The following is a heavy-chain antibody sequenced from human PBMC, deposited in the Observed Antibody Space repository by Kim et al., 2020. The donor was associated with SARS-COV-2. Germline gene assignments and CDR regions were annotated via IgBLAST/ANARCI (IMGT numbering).Heavy chain of an antibody. D-gene: IGHD6-19*01. Sequence: GGSLRLSCAASGFTFSSYGMSWVRQAPGKGLEWVTGISGSGGSTDYADSVKGRFTISRDNSKNTLWLQMNSLRVEDTAVYYCAKVNSGWYRDPFDHWARGTLVTVSS. CDR1: GFTFSSYG. J-gene: IGHJ4*02. V-gene: IGHV3-23*01. CDR3: AKVNSGWYRDPFDH. CDR2: ISGSGGST.